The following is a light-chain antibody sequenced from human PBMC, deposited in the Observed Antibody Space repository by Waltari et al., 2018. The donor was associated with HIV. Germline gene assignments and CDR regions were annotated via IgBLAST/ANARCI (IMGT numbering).Light chain of an antibody. CDR1: QSVSRN. Sequence: EIVMTQSPATLFVSPGERATLSCRASQSVSRNLAWYQQKPGQAPRLLMYHASTRATGIPARFSGSVSGTEFTLTISSLQSEDFAVYYCQQYNNWPPLTFGGGTKVEIK. J-gene: IGKJ4*01. V-gene: IGKV3-15*01. CDR2: HAS. CDR3: QQYNNWPPLT.